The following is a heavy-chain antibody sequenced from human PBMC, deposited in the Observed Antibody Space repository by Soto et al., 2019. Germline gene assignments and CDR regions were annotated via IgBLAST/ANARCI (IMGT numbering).Heavy chain of an antibody. D-gene: IGHD4-17*01. Sequence: QLTLKESGPTLVKPTQTLMLTCTFSGFSLSTSGVGVGWIRQPPGKALEWLAVIYWDDYKHYSPCRTSRLTFTKDTAKNQVVLTMTNMDPVDTATYFYAHKSYGDFPVDHWGQGTLLTVSS. V-gene: IGHV2-5*02. J-gene: IGHJ5*02. CDR3: AHKSYGDFPVDH. CDR2: IYWDDYK. CDR1: GFSLSTSGVG.